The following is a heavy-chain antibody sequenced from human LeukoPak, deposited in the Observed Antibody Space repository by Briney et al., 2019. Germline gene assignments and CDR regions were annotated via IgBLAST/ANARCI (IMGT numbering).Heavy chain of an antibody. CDR3: ATSQTTSGRYGNAFDI. J-gene: IGHJ3*02. D-gene: IGHD6-19*01. Sequence: PGGSLRLSCTSSEITFSSYWMSWVRQAPGKGLEWMANIKQDGSEKYYVDSLKGRFTISRDNAKNSLYLQMNSLRAEDTAVYYCATSQTTSGRYGNAFDIWGQGTMVTVSS. CDR1: EITFSSYW. CDR2: IKQDGSEK. V-gene: IGHV3-7*01.